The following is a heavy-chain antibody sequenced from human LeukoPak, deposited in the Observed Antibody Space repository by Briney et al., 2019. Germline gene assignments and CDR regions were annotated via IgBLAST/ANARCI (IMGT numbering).Heavy chain of an antibody. D-gene: IGHD6-19*01. CDR3: AKAGIGVVGYFDY. Sequence: GGSLRLSCAASGFTFNSYAMSWVRQAPGKGLEWVSAIRGSGGGTYYADSVKGRFTISRDNSKNTLYLQMNSLRAEDTALYYCAKAGIGVVGYFDYWGQGTLVTVSS. V-gene: IGHV3-23*01. CDR2: IRGSGGGT. J-gene: IGHJ4*02. CDR1: GFTFNSYA.